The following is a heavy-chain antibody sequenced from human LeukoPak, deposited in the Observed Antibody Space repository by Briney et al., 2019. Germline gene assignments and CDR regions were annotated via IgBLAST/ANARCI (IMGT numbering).Heavy chain of an antibody. CDR1: GGSFSGYY. V-gene: IGHV4-34*01. Sequence: SETLSLTCAVYGGSFSGYYWSWIRQPPGKGLEWIGEINHSGSTNYNPSLKSRVTISVDTSKNQLSLKLSSVTAADTAVYYCARGRYYYDSSGYFQQFDYWGQGTLVTVSS. CDR3: ARGRYYYDSSGYFQQFDY. J-gene: IGHJ4*02. D-gene: IGHD3-22*01. CDR2: INHSGST.